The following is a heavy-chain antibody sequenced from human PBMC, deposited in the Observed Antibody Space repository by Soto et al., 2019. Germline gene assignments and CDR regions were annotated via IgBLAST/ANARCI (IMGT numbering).Heavy chain of an antibody. CDR1: GFSFSTYA. D-gene: IGHD6-6*01. CDR3: AKARSLAALPTPGFGY. CDR2: ISGSGGGT. Sequence: EVQLLESGGGLVQPGGALRLSCATSGFSFSTYAMTWVRQAPGKGLEWVSGISGSGGGTYYTDSVKGRFTISRDNSQSTVYFPINRLRGEDAAVYFCAKARSLAALPTPGFGYWGPGTLVPGSS. V-gene: IGHV3-23*01. J-gene: IGHJ4*02.